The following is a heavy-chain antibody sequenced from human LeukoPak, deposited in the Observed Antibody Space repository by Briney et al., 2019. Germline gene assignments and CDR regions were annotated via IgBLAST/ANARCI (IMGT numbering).Heavy chain of an antibody. Sequence: GRSLRLSCAASGFTFSSYAMHWVRQAPGKGLEWVAVISYDGSNKYYADSVKSRFTISRDNSKNTLYLQMNSLRAEDTAVYYCARVAYDSSGSVDYWGQGTLVTVSS. V-gene: IGHV3-30-3*01. CDR1: GFTFSSYA. J-gene: IGHJ4*02. CDR3: ARVAYDSSGSVDY. D-gene: IGHD3-22*01. CDR2: ISYDGSNK.